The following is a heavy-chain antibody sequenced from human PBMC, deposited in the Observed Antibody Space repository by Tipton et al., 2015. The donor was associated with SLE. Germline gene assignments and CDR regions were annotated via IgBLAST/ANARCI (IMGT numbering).Heavy chain of an antibody. V-gene: IGHV4-59*02. D-gene: IGHD3-10*01. CDR3: ARVTRGSAATLFDY. J-gene: IGHJ4*02. CDR1: GASVSSYY. CDR2: IYYSGST. Sequence: TLSLTCTVSGASVSSYYWSWVRQPPGKRLEWIAYIYYSGSTNYNPSLKSRVTISLDTSKSQFSLKLSSVTAADTAVYYCARVTRGSAATLFDYWGQGTLVTVSS.